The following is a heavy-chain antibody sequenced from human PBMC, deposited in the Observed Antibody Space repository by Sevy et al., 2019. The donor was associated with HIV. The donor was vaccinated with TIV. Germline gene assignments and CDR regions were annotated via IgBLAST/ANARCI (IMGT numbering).Heavy chain of an antibody. D-gene: IGHD6-13*01. CDR1: GFTFSSFS. J-gene: IGHJ6*02. CDR2: ISTRSSAI. CDR3: ARESASGTPGGVYYYYYNMEV. Sequence: GGSLRLSCAASGFTFSSFSMNWVRQAPGKGPEWISYISTRSSAIYYADSMKGRFTISRDNSKNSLYLQMTSLRAEDTAVYYCARESASGTPGGVYYYYYNMEVWGQGTTVTVSS. V-gene: IGHV3-48*01.